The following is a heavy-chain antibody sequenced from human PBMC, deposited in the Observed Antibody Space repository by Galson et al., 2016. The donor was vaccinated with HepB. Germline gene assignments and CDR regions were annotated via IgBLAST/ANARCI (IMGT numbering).Heavy chain of an antibody. J-gene: IGHJ6*02. D-gene: IGHD5-24*01. V-gene: IGHV3-48*03. CDR3: ARDERSGYIYPSYYYNGMDV. CDR1: GFTFSNYE. CDR2: ISNSGSTI. Sequence: SLRLSCAASGFTFSNYEMNWVRQAPGKGLEWISYISNSGSTIYYADSVKGRFTISRDILKNSLFLQMNSLRAEDTAVYFCARDERSGYIYPSYYYNGMDVWGQGTVVTVSS.